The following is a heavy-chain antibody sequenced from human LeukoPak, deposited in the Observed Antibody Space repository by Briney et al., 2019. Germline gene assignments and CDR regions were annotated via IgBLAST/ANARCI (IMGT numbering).Heavy chain of an antibody. Sequence: GGSLRLSCAASGFTVSSNYMSGVRQAPGKGLEWVSAISGSGGSTYYADSVKGRFTISRDNSKNTLYLQMNSLRAEDTAVYYCAKDKYYGSGSYLFFDYWGQGTLVTVSS. CDR2: ISGSGGST. CDR3: AKDKYYGSGSYLFFDY. CDR1: GFTVSSNY. D-gene: IGHD3-10*01. V-gene: IGHV3-23*01. J-gene: IGHJ4*02.